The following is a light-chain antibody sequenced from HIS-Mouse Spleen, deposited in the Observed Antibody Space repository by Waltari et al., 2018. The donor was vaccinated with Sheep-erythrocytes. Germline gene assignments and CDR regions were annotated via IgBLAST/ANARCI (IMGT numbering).Light chain of an antibody. CDR1: ALPKKY. V-gene: IGLV3-10*01. Sequence: SYELTQPPSVSVSPGQTARIPCSGDALPKKYAYWYQQKSGQAHVLVIYEDSKRPSGIPERFSGSSSGTMATLTISGAQMEDEADYYCYSTDSSGNHSVFGGGTKLTVL. CDR3: YSTDSSGNHSV. J-gene: IGLJ2*01. CDR2: EDS.